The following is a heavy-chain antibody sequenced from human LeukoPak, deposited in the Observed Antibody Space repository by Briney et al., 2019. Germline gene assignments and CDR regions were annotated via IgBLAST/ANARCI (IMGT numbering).Heavy chain of an antibody. J-gene: IGHJ6*03. Sequence: KPSETLSLTCAVYGGSFSGYYWSWIRQPPGKGLEWIGEINHSGSTNYNPSLKSRVTISVDTSKNQFSLKLSSVTAADTAVYYCARGYCSGGSCYRIYMDVWGKGTTVTVSS. CDR1: GGSFSGYY. CDR2: INHSGST. CDR3: ARGYCSGGSCYRIYMDV. V-gene: IGHV4-34*01. D-gene: IGHD2-15*01.